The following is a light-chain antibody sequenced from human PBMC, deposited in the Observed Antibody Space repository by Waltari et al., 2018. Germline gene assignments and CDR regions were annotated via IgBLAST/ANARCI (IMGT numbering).Light chain of an antibody. CDR2: AAS. V-gene: IGKV1-39*01. J-gene: IGKJ1*01. CDR1: QYISTY. Sequence: DFQMTQSPSSLSASVVDRVPITCRASQYISTYLNWYQQKPGKGPKLLIYAASTLQSGVPSRFSGSGSGTDFTFTISSLQLEDFATYYCQQSYDTPRTFGQGTKVEVK. CDR3: QQSYDTPRT.